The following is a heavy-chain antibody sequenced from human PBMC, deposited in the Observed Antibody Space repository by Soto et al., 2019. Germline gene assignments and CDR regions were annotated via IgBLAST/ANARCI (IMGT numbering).Heavy chain of an antibody. Sequence: QVQLVESGGGVVQAGRSLRLSCAASGFTFSNYAIHWVRQAPGKGLEWVAVISYDGSNKYYGDSKKGRFTISRDNSKNTVFLQMNSLRPEDTAMYYCARSYGSGSYSTIWGRGTMVTVSS. D-gene: IGHD3-10*01. CDR3: ARSYGSGSYSTI. J-gene: IGHJ3*02. CDR1: GFTFSNYA. V-gene: IGHV3-30-3*01. CDR2: ISYDGSNK.